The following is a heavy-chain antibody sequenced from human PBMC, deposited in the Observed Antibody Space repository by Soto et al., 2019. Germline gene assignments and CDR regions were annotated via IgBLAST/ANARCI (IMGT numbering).Heavy chain of an antibody. Sequence: GGSQRLSCTASGVTFRSYGMHWVRQAQGKGLEWVAVVSHGGRNTHYADSVKGRFTISRDSSKNTVSLEMTSLRAEDTAVYYCAKGGRQWLVTSDFNYWGQGALVTVSS. J-gene: IGHJ4*02. CDR1: GVTFRSYG. CDR2: VSHGGRNT. CDR3: AKGGRQWLVTSDFNY. V-gene: IGHV3-30*18. D-gene: IGHD6-19*01.